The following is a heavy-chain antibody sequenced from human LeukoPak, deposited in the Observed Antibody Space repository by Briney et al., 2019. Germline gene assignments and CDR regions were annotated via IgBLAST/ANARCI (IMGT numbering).Heavy chain of an antibody. CDR3: ARTIKRLTIFGVARALPPPFAY. Sequence: SETLSLTCTVSGGSISSGDYYWSWIRQPPGKGLEWIGYIYYSGSTYYNPSLKSRVTISVDTSKNQFSLKLSSVTAAATAVYYCARTIKRLTIFGVARALPPPFAYWGQGTLVTVSS. CDR1: GGSISSGDYY. V-gene: IGHV4-30-4*08. CDR2: IYYSGST. D-gene: IGHD3-3*01. J-gene: IGHJ4*02.